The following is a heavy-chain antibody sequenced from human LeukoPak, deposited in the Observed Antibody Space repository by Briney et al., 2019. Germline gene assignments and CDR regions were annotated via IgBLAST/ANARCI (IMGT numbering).Heavy chain of an antibody. CDR2: IWYDGSNK. J-gene: IGHJ4*02. V-gene: IGHV3-33*01. Sequence: PGGSLRLSCAASGFTFSSYGMHWVRQAPGKGLEWVAVIWYDGSNKYYADSVKGRFTISRDNSKNTLYLQMNSLRAEGTAVYYCARASGSYPNWGQGTLVTVSS. CDR1: GFTFSSYG. D-gene: IGHD1-26*01. CDR3: ARASGSYPN.